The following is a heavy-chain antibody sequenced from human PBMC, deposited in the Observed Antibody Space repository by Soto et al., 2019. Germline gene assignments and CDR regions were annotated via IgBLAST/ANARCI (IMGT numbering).Heavy chain of an antibody. J-gene: IGHJ4*02. CDR2: INHSGSN. Sequence: QVQLQQWGAGLLKPSETLSLSCAVYGGSFSGYYWSWIRQPPGKGPGGIGEINHSGSNNYNPSLKSRVPXTXDXXKNQFSLKVSSVTAADTAVYYCARGRMTSGSYYSRWGQGTLVTVSS. D-gene: IGHD1-26*01. CDR1: GGSFSGYY. CDR3: ARGRMTSGSYYSR. V-gene: IGHV4-34*01.